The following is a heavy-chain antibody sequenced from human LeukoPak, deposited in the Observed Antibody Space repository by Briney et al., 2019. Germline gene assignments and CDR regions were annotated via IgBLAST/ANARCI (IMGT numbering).Heavy chain of an antibody. J-gene: IGHJ4*02. CDR3: ARGRPGPAGAGTYDF. CDR1: GYTFTTSN. V-gene: IGHV1-8*01. CDR2: MNPNSGKT. Sequence: ASVKVSCTASGYTFTTSNINWVRQATGQGLEWMGWMNPNSGKTGSAQKFQGRLTMTKNTSTSTAYMEVTGLKFEDTAIYYCARGRPGPAGAGTYDFWGQGTLITVSS. D-gene: IGHD6-13*01.